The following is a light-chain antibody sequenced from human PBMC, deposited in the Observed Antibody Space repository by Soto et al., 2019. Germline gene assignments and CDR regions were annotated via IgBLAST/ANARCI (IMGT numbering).Light chain of an antibody. CDR3: QQSYRSPYT. Sequence: QMTQSPSSLSASVGDSVTVTCRASQSINIYLNWYQQKPGKAPTLLIYGASSLQSGVPSRFTGGGSRTDFTLTISSLQPEDFATYYCQQSYRSPYTFGQGAKLEIK. J-gene: IGKJ2*01. CDR2: GAS. CDR1: QSINIY. V-gene: IGKV1-39*01.